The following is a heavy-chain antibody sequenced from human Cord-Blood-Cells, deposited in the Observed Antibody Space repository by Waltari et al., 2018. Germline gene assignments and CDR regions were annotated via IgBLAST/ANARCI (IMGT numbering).Heavy chain of an antibody. J-gene: IGHJ1*01. CDR1: GYTFTGYY. CDR2: NNPNRGGT. Sequence: QVQLVQSGAEVKKPGASEKVSCKASGYTFTGYYMHWVRQAPGQGLEWMGGNNPNRGGTNYAQKFQGRVTMTRDTSSSTASMELSRLISDDTAVYYCARQRYCSGGSCYSYFQHWGQGTLVTVSS. V-gene: IGHV1-2*02. D-gene: IGHD2-15*01. CDR3: ARQRYCSGGSCYSYFQH.